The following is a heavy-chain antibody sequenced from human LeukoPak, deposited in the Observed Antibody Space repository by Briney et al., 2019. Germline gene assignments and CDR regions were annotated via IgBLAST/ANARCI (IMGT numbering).Heavy chain of an antibody. CDR1: GYTFTGYY. D-gene: IGHD6-13*01. Sequence: ASVNVSCKASGYTFTGYYMHWVRQAPGQGLEWMGWINPNSGGTNYAQKFQGWVTMTRDTSISTAYMELSRLRSDDTAVYYCGRVTLGYSRSGDHYYYYGMDVWGQGTTVTVSS. CDR2: INPNSGGT. CDR3: GRVTLGYSRSGDHYYYYGMDV. J-gene: IGHJ6*02. V-gene: IGHV1-2*04.